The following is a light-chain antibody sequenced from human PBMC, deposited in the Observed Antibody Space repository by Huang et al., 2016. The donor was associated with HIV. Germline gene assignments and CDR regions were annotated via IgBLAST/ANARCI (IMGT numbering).Light chain of an antibody. CDR3: QQSFNTPRT. J-gene: IGKJ2*01. CDR2: SAS. CDR1: QTIRNY. Sequence: IQMTQSPSSLSASVGDRVTITCRASQTIRNYLNWYRQRPGKAPELLIYSASTLQSGVPSRFTGSGSDTDFTLTISSLQPEDSATYFCQQSFNTPRTFGQGTHLGI. V-gene: IGKV1-39*01.